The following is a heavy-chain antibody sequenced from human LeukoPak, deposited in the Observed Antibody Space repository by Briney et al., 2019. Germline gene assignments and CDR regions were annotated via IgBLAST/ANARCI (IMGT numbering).Heavy chain of an antibody. V-gene: IGHV4-38-2*02. CDR1: GYSISSGYY. CDR3: ARETLDSRSWYEWFDP. Sequence: SETLSLTCTVSGYSISSGYYWGWIRQPPGKGLEWIGSIYHSGSTYYNPSLKSRVTISVDTSKNQFSLKLSSVTAADTAVYYCARETLDSRSWYEWFDPWGQGTLVTVSS. D-gene: IGHD6-13*01. CDR2: IYHSGST. J-gene: IGHJ5*02.